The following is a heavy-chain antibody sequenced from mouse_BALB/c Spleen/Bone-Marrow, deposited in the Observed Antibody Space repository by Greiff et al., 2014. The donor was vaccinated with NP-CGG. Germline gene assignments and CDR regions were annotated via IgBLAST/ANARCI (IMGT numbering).Heavy chain of an antibody. V-gene: IGHV5-17*02. CDR1: GFTFSSFG. D-gene: IGHD2-10*02. CDR2: ISSGSSTI. CDR3: ARSGYGDYYAMDY. J-gene: IGHJ4*01. Sequence: EVKLQESGGGLVQPGGSRKLSCAASGFTFSSFGIHWVRQAPEKGLEWVAYISSGSSTIYYADTEKGRFTISRDNPKNTLFLQMTSLRSEDTAMYYCARSGYGDYYAMDYWGQGTSVTVSS.